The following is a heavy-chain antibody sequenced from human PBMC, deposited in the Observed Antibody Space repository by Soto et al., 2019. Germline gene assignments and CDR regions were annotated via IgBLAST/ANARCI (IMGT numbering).Heavy chain of an antibody. CDR2: INAGNGNT. CDR3: ASIFTHLSSSWPEFDP. D-gene: IGHD6-13*01. V-gene: IGHV1-3*01. Sequence: QVQLVQSGAEVKKPGASVKVSCKASGYTFTSYAMHWVRQAPGQRLAWMGWINAGNGNTKYSQKFQGRVTITRDTSASTAYMELSSLRSEDTAVYYCASIFTHLSSSWPEFDPWGQGTLVTVSS. J-gene: IGHJ5*02. CDR1: GYTFTSYA.